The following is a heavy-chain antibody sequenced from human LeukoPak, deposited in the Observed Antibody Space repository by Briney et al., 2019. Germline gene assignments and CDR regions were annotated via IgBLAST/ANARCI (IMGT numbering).Heavy chain of an antibody. J-gene: IGHJ4*02. D-gene: IGHD2-15*01. CDR1: GFALSDVW. Sequence: PGGSLRLSCAASGFALSDVWMTWVRHAPGKGLEWVGRVRSKSSGKTTEYAAPVKGRFSSSKEDSKNTLFIDMNSLKTEDTAIYYCPSIPPGYCRSGTCGSHDYWGQGTLVTVSS. CDR2: VRSKSSGKTT. V-gene: IGHV3-15*01. CDR3: PSIPPGYCRSGTCGSHDY.